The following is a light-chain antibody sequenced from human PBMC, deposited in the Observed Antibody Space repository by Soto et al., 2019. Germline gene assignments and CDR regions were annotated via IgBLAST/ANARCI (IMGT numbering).Light chain of an antibody. J-gene: IGLJ1*01. Sequence: SYELTQPPSVSVAPGRTATITCGGNNSGSKSVHWYHQKPGQSSVLAVYDDDDRPSGIPERISGSNSGNTATLTISRVEAGDEADYYCQVWDSSSDHDVFGTGTKVTVL. V-gene: IGLV3-21*02. CDR2: DDD. CDR3: QVWDSSSDHDV. CDR1: NSGSKS.